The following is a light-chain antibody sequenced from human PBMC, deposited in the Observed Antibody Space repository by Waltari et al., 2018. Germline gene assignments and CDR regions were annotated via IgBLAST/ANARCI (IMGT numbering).Light chain of an antibody. CDR3: QQSYRYPAT. CDR1: QSTTTW. V-gene: IGKV1-5*03. CDR2: RAS. Sequence: LSASVGDRVTITCRASQSTTTWLAWYQQKPGKAPNLLIYRASTLKSGVPSRFSASGSGTEFTLTISGLQPDDFATYYCQQSYRYPATFGQGTKLEI. J-gene: IGKJ2*01.